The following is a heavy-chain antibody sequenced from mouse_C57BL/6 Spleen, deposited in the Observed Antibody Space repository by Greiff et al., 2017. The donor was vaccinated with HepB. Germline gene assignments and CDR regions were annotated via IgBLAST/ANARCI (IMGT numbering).Heavy chain of an antibody. D-gene: IGHD1-1*01. CDR3: AKRGTTVVEGYFDV. Sequence: VKVVESGPGLVAPSQSLSITCTVSGFSLTSYGVSWVRQPPGKGLEWLGVIWGDGSTNYHSALISRLSISKDNSKSQVFLKLNSLQTDDTATYYCAKRGTTVVEGYFDVWGTGTTVTVSS. CDR2: IWGDGST. J-gene: IGHJ1*03. V-gene: IGHV2-3*01. CDR1: GFSLTSYG.